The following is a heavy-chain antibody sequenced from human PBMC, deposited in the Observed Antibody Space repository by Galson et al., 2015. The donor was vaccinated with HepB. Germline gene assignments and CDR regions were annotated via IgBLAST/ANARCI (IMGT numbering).Heavy chain of an antibody. V-gene: IGHV4-59*01. CDR2: IYYSGTT. CDR1: GGSISGYY. J-gene: IGHJ4*02. CDR3: ASDTPWAYGDFVHDY. Sequence: ATLSLSCTVSGGSISGYYCNWLRQPPGKGLEWTGYIYYSGTTNYNPSLKSRVSMSVDTSKNQFSLQLSSVTAADTAVYYGASDTPWAYGDFVHDYWGQGALVTVSS. D-gene: IGHD4-17*01.